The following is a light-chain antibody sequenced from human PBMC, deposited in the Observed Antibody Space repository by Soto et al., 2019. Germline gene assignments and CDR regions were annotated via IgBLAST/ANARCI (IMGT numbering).Light chain of an antibody. CDR3: MQALQNPWT. CDR1: QSLLHSNGNHY. CDR2: LGS. V-gene: IGKV2-28*01. Sequence: DIVMTQSPLSLPVTPGEPASISRRSSQSLLHSNGNHYLDWYLQKPGQSPQLLIYLGSSRASGVPDRFSGSGSGTDFTLKISRVEADDVGVYYCMQALQNPWTFGQGTKVDIK. J-gene: IGKJ1*01.